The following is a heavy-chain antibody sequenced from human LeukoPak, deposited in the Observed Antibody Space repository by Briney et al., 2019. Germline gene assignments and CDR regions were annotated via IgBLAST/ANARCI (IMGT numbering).Heavy chain of an antibody. CDR2: ISYDGTNK. CDR1: GFTFSSYG. D-gene: IGHD3-3*01. V-gene: IGHV3-30*18. J-gene: IGHJ4*02. CDR3: AKAARSTIFGVVIINSFDY. Sequence: PGRSLRLSCAASGFTFSSYGMDWVRQAPGQGLEWVAVISYDGTNKYYADSVKGRFTISRDNSKNTLYLQMNSLRAEDTAVYYCAKAARSTIFGVVIINSFDYWGQGTLVTVSS.